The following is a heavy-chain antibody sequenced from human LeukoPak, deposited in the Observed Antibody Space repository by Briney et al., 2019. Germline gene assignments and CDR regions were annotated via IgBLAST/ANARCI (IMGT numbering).Heavy chain of an antibody. CDR3: AKDQRITIFGVASY. Sequence: GGSLRLSCAASGFTFSSYAMSWVRQAPGKGLEWVSAISGSGGSTYYADSVKGRLTISRDNSKNTLYLQMNSLRAEDTAVYYCAKDQRITIFGVASYWGQGTLVTVSS. CDR2: ISGSGGST. V-gene: IGHV3-23*01. D-gene: IGHD3-3*01. CDR1: GFTFSSYA. J-gene: IGHJ4*02.